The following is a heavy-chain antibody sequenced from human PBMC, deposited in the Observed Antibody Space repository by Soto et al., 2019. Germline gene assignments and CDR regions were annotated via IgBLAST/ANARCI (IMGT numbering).Heavy chain of an antibody. CDR2: ISGSGGST. CDR1: GFTFSSYA. D-gene: IGHD3-3*01. V-gene: IGHV3-23*01. CDR3: ANSDFWTIKYYYYGMDV. Sequence: GGSLRLSCAASGFTFSSYAMSWVRQAPGKGLEWVSAISGSGGSTYYADSVKGRFTISRDNSKNTLYLQMNSLRAEDTAVYYCANSDFWTIKYYYYGMDVWGQGTTVTVSS. J-gene: IGHJ6*02.